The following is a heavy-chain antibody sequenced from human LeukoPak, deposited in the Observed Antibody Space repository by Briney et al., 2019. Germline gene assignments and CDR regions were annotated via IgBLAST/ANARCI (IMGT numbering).Heavy chain of an antibody. Sequence: PGGSLRLSCAASGFTLSSYGMHWVRQAPGKGLEWVAFIRYDGSNKYYADSVKGRFTISRDNSKNTLYLQMNSLRAEDTAVYYCAGSSSGWYGEIWFDLWGQGTLVTVSS. J-gene: IGHJ5*02. CDR1: GFTLSSYG. CDR2: IRYDGSNK. CDR3: AGSSSGWYGEIWFDL. V-gene: IGHV3-30*02. D-gene: IGHD6-19*01.